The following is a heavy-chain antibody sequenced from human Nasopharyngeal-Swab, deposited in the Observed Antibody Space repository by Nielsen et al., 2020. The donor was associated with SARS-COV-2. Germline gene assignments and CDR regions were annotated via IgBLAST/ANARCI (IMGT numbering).Heavy chain of an antibody. Sequence: GESLKISCAASGFTFSSYAMHWVRQAPGKGLEWVSGIGGSGASPYYADSVKGRFSISRDNSKNTLYLQMDSLRAEDTAVYFCVAQGYSTWYYFQHWGQGTLVTVSS. V-gene: IGHV3-23*01. CDR3: VAQGYSTWYYFQH. CDR1: GFTFSSYA. D-gene: IGHD2/OR15-2a*01. J-gene: IGHJ1*01. CDR2: IGGSGASP.